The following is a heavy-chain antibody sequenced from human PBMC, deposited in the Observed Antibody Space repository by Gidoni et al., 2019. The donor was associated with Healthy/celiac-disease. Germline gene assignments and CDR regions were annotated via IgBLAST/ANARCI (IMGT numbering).Heavy chain of an antibody. CDR3: ARAYYYDSSGPYSDCYFDY. J-gene: IGHJ4*02. CDR2: T. D-gene: IGHD3-22*01. V-gene: IGHV4-31*02. Sequence: TYYNPSLKSRVTISVDTSKNQFSLKLSSVTAADTAVYYCARAYYYDSSGPYSDCYFDYWGQGTLVTVSS.